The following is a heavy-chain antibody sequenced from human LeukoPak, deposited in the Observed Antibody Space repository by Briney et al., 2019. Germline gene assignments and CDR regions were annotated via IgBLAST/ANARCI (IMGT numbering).Heavy chain of an antibody. J-gene: IGHJ4*02. CDR2: IYYSGSS. Sequence: SETLSLTCNVSGGSISGYHWSWIRQPPGKGLEWLGYIYYSGSSNYNPSLKSRVTISADTSKNQFSLKLSSVTAADTAVYYCARDPSGSSWYSDFFGYWGQGTLVTVSS. CDR1: GGSISGYH. D-gene: IGHD6-13*01. CDR3: ARDPSGSSWYSDFFGY. V-gene: IGHV4-59*01.